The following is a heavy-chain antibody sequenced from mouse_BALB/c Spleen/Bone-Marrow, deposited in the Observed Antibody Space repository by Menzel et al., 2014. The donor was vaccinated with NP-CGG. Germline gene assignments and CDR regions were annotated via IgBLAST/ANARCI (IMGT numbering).Heavy chain of an antibody. CDR3: ARGVSLYWYFDV. CDR1: GYIFTDYY. Sequence: EVPLPQSGPELVKPGASVKMSCTASGYIFTDYYMKWVKQSPGKSLEWIGDINPINGATFYNQKFKGKATFTVDRSSSTVYMQLDSLTSEDSAVYYCARGVSLYWYFDVWGAGTTVTVSS. CDR2: INPINGAT. J-gene: IGHJ1*01. D-gene: IGHD6-1*01. V-gene: IGHV1-26*01.